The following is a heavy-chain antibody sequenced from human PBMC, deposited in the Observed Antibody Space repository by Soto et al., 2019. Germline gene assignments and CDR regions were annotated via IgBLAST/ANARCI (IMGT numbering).Heavy chain of an antibody. CDR1: GFTFSTYA. D-gene: IGHD3-10*01. CDR2: ISSSGGST. CDR3: AALGEFDC. V-gene: IGHV3-23*01. Sequence: EVKLLESGGGLVQPGGSLRLSCAASGFTFSTYAMSWVRQAPAKGLEWVSAISSSGGSTYYANSVKGWFSISRDNSKNTLYLQMSRLRAEDTAVYYCAALGEFDCWVQGTLVTVSS. J-gene: IGHJ4*02.